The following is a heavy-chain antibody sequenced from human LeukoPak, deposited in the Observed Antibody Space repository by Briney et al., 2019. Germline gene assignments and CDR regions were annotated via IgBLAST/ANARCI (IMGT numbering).Heavy chain of an antibody. CDR2: ISSSSSYI. CDR3: ARMPDYGGNAHDY. J-gene: IGHJ4*02. CDR1: GFTFSSYS. D-gene: IGHD4-23*01. Sequence: PGGSLRLSCAASGFTFSSYSMNWVRRAPGKGLEWVSSISSSSSYIYYTDSVKGRFTISRDNAKNSLYLQMNSLRAEDTAVYYCARMPDYGGNAHDYWGQGTLVTVSS. V-gene: IGHV3-21*01.